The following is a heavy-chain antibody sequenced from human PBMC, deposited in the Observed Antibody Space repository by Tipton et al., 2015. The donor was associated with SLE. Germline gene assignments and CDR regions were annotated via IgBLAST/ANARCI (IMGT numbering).Heavy chain of an antibody. Sequence: SLRLSCAASGFTFSSYAMHWVRQAPGKGLEWVAVISYDGSNKYYADSVKGRFTISRDNSKNTLYLQMNSLRAEDTAVYYCASSLLWGLDYWGQGTLFTVSS. CDR3: ASSLLWGLDY. J-gene: IGHJ4*02. CDR2: ISYDGSNK. D-gene: IGHD7-27*01. CDR1: GFTFSSYA. V-gene: IGHV3-30*04.